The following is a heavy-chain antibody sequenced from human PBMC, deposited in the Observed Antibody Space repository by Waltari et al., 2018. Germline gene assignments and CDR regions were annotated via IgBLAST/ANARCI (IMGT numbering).Heavy chain of an antibody. CDR1: GASVSSRIHY. V-gene: IGHV4-39*01. CDR3: ARHMTTVTTSSFDY. Sequence: LQLQESGPGLVKPSETLSLTCTVSGASVSSRIHYWGWIRQSPGKGLEWIGSITHSGSSYSNPALRSRVTLFVDTSKNQFSLRVNSVTAADMALYYCARHMTTVTTSSFDYWGQGALVTVSS. J-gene: IGHJ4*02. CDR2: ITHSGSS. D-gene: IGHD4-17*01.